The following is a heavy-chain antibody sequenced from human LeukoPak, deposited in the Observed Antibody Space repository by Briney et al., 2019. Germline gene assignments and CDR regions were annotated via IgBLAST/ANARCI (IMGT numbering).Heavy chain of an antibody. CDR3: ARRYGDYVSASYYYYYYYMDV. Sequence: SETLSLTCTVSGYSISSGYYRGWIRQPPGKGLEWIGSIYHSGSTYYNPSLKSRVTISVDTSKNQFSLKLSSVTAADTAVYYCARRYGDYVSASYYYYYYYMDVWGKGTTVTISS. V-gene: IGHV4-38-2*02. J-gene: IGHJ6*03. D-gene: IGHD4-17*01. CDR1: GYSISSGYY. CDR2: IYHSGST.